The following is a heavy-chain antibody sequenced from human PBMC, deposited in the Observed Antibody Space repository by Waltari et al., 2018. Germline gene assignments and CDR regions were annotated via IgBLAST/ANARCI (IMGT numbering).Heavy chain of an antibody. D-gene: IGHD5-12*01. Sequence: QVQLQESGPGLVKPSETLSLTCTVSGGSISSYYWSWIRQPPGKRLEWIGYIHYSGSTDYNPSRKSRVTISVDTSKNQFSLKLSSVTAADTAVYYCAREDGYKVHYWGQGTLVTVSS. CDR1: GGSISSYY. V-gene: IGHV4-59*01. J-gene: IGHJ4*02. CDR3: AREDGYKVHY. CDR2: IHYSGST.